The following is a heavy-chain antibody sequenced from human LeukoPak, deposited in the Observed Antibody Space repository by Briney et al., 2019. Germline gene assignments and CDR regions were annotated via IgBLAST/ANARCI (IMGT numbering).Heavy chain of an antibody. J-gene: IGHJ5*02. V-gene: IGHV6-1*01. CDR1: GDSVSSNSAA. Sequence: SQTLSLTCAISGDSVSSNSAAWNWIRQSPSRGLEWLGRTYYRSKWFNDYAVSVKSRITINPDTSKNQFSLHLYSVTPEDKAVYYCAREDEQQLVVSWFDPWGQGTLVTVSS. D-gene: IGHD6-13*01. CDR3: AREDEQQLVVSWFDP. CDR2: TYYRSKWFN.